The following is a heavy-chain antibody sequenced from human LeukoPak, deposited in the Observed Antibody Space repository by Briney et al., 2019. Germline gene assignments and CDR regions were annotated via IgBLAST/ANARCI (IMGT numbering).Heavy chain of an antibody. CDR2: ISGSGGAT. J-gene: IGHJ4*02. V-gene: IGHV3-23*01. D-gene: IGHD1-26*01. Sequence: GGSLRLSCAASGXTFSNYAMSWVRQAPGKGLEWVSGISGSGGATYYADSVKGRFTISRDSSKNTLSLQMNSLRAEDTAVYYCAKGIESSGSYYTSFDYWGQGTLVTVSS. CDR1: GXTFSNYA. CDR3: AKGIESSGSYYTSFDY.